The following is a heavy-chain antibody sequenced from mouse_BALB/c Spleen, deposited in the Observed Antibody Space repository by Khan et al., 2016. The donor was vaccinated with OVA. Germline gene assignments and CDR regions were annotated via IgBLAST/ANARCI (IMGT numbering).Heavy chain of an antibody. D-gene: IGHD2-4*01. CDR1: GFSLTSYG. J-gene: IGHJ3*01. Sequence: VQLQASGPGLVQPSQSLSITCTVSGFSLTSYGVHWVCQSPGKGLEWLGVIWSGGSTDYNEAFISRLSISKDNSKSQVFFKMNSLQSNDTAIYCCARNYDYDEGLTYWGQVTLVTVS. CDR2: IWSGGST. CDR3: ARNYDYDEGLTY. V-gene: IGHV2-2*03.